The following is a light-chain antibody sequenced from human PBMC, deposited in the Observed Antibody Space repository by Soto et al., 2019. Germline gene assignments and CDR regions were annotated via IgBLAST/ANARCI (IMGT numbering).Light chain of an antibody. CDR3: QQYGDSPWT. Sequence: EIVLTQSPGTLSLSPGERATLSCRSSQSVSSSNFAWYQQKPGQAPRLLIYGASSRATGIPDRFSASGSGTGFALTISRLEPGDSAVYYCQQYGDSPWTFGQGTKVEIK. V-gene: IGKV3-20*01. J-gene: IGKJ1*01. CDR2: GAS. CDR1: QSVSSSN.